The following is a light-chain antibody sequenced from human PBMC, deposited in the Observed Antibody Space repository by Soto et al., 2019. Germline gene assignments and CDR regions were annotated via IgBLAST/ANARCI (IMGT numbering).Light chain of an antibody. CDR1: QAIAND. V-gene: IGKV1-17*01. Sequence: DIQMAQSPSSLSASVGDRVTITCRASQAIANDLAWYQQKPGKAPKRLIYAASSLQSGVPSRFSGSGLGTEFTLTISSLQPEDFATYYCLQYANYPFTFGPGTKVDIK. CDR2: AAS. CDR3: LQYANYPFT. J-gene: IGKJ3*01.